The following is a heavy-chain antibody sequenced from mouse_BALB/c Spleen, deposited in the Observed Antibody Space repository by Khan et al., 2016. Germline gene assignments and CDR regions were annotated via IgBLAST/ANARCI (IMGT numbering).Heavy chain of an antibody. CDR1: GFSIQDTY. CDR3: AVMSYVDY. J-gene: IGHJ2*01. Sequence: VQLQQSGAELVKPGASVKMSCTASGFSIQDTYIHWVRQRPEQGLDWIGRIDPPNDNTKYDAKFQGKATITVDTSSNTAYLQLSSLTYEDTAVYNYAVMSYVDYWGQGTTLTVSS. CDR2: IDPPNDNT. V-gene: IGHV14-3*02.